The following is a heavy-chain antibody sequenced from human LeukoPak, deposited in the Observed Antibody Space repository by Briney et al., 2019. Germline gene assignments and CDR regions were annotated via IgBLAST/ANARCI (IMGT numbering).Heavy chain of an antibody. CDR3: ARQAYYYGSGSWRYYYYMDV. D-gene: IGHD3-10*01. V-gene: IGHV5-51*01. J-gene: IGHJ6*03. Sequence: GESLKISCKGSGYSFTSYWIGWVRQMPGKGLERMGIIYPGDSDTRYSPSFQGQVTISADKSISTAYLQWSSLKASDTAMYYCARQAYYYGSGSWRYYYYMDVWGKGTTVTVSS. CDR2: IYPGDSDT. CDR1: GYSFTSYW.